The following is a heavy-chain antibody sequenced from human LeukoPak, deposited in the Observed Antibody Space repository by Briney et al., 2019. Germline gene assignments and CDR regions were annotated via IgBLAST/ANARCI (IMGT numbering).Heavy chain of an antibody. V-gene: IGHV4-59*01. D-gene: IGHD1-26*01. J-gene: IGHJ6*03. CDR3: ARAVEATQGGHYYYYYMDV. CDR2: IYYSGST. Sequence: SETLSLTCTVSGGSISTYYWTWIRQPPGKGLEWIGNIYYSGSTNYNPSLKSRVTISLDTSKNRFSLKLTSVTAADTAVYYCARAVEATQGGHYYYYYMDVWGKGATVTVSS. CDR1: GGSISTYY.